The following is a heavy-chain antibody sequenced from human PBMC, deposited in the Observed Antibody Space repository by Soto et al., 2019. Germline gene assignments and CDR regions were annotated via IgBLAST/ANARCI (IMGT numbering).Heavy chain of an antibody. CDR2: IYYSGST. J-gene: IGHJ4*02. D-gene: IGHD1-26*01. Sequence: SETLSLTCTVSGGSISSYYWSWIRQPPGKGLEWIGYIYYSGSTNYNPSLKSRVTISVDTSKNQFSLKLSSVTAADTAVYYCARDPGGSYFEDSSYYLDYWGQGTLVTVSS. CDR1: GGSISSYY. CDR3: ARDPGGSYFEDSSYYLDY. V-gene: IGHV4-59*01.